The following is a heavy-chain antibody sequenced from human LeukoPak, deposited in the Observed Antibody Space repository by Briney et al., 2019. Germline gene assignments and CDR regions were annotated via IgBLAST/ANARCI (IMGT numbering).Heavy chain of an antibody. CDR2: ISSGGSNI. CDR1: GFTSSSYE. J-gene: IGHJ4*02. D-gene: IGHD2-15*01. CDR3: ARVPHSCSGGSCYSGGGFFDY. Sequence: GGSLRLSCAASGFTSSSYEMNWVRQAPGKGLEWVSYISSGGSNIYYADSVKGRFTISRDNAKNSLYPQMNSLRAEDTAVYYCARVPHSCSGGSCYSGGGFFDYWGQGTLVTVSS. V-gene: IGHV3-48*03.